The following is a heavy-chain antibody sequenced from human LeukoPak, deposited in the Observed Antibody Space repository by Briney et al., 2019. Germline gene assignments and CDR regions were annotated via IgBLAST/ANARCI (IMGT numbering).Heavy chain of an antibody. D-gene: IGHD2-15*01. CDR2: IIPILGIA. CDR3: ARSYCSGGSCYLRDAFDI. J-gene: IGHJ3*02. CDR1: GGTFSSYA. V-gene: IGHV1-69*04. Sequence: SVKVSCKASGGTFSSYAISWVRQAPGQGLEWMGRIIPILGIANCAQKFQGRVTITADKSTSTAYMELSSLRSEDTAVYYCARSYCSGGSCYLRDAFDIWGQGTMVTVSS.